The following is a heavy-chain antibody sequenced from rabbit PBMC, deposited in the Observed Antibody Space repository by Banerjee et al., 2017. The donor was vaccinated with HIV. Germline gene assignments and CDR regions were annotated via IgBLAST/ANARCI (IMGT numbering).Heavy chain of an antibody. J-gene: IGHJ4*01. CDR2: IYAGSTGST. CDR1: GFSFSSYNY. D-gene: IGHD1-1*01. CDR3: ARIHHSSGGYFNL. Sequence: QQQLVEYGGDLVQPEGPLTLTCKASGFSFSSYNYMCWVRQAPGKGLEWIACIYAGSTGSTYYASWVNGRFTISSHNAQNTLYLQLNSLTAADTATYFCARIHHSSGGYFNLWGPGTLVT. V-gene: IGHV1S45*01.